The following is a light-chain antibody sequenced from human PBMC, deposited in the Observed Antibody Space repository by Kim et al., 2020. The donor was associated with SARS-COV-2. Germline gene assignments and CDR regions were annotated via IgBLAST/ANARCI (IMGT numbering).Light chain of an antibody. Sequence: TVGGRVTITCRESQNISNYLAPYHQKPGKATKALIYTASSLRSGVPTKCSESRSETEFTLTLSSLQPGDFATYYCQQHNSYPLTFGGGTKVDIK. V-gene: IGKV1-16*02. CDR3: QQHNSYPLT. CDR1: QNISNY. CDR2: TAS. J-gene: IGKJ4*01.